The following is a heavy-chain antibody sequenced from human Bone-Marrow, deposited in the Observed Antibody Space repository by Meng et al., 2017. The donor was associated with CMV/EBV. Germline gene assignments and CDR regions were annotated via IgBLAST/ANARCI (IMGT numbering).Heavy chain of an antibody. D-gene: IGHD4-23*01. Sequence: GGSLRLSCAASAFTVTNNYMSWVRQAPGKGLEWVSSISSSSSYIYYADSVKGRFTISRDNAKNSLYLQMNSLRAEDTAVYYCARDEDYGGNLDYCGQGTLVTVSS. CDR1: AFTVTNNY. CDR2: ISSSSSYI. J-gene: IGHJ4*02. CDR3: ARDEDYGGNLDY. V-gene: IGHV3-21*01.